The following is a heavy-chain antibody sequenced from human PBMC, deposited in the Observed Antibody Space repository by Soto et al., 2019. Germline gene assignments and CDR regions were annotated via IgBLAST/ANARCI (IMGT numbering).Heavy chain of an antibody. J-gene: IGHJ3*02. CDR1: GFTFSSYG. CDR2: ISYDGSNK. Sequence: QVQLVESGGGVVQPGRSLSLSCAASGFTFSSYGMHWVRQAPGKGLEWVAVISYDGSNKYYADSVKGRFTISRDNSKNTLYLQMNSLRAEDTAVYYCAKGDYDIRAFDIWGQGTMVTVSS. D-gene: IGHD3-22*01. V-gene: IGHV3-30*18. CDR3: AKGDYDIRAFDI.